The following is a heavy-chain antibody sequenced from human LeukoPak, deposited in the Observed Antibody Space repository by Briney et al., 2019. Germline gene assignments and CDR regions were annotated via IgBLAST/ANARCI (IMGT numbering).Heavy chain of an antibody. J-gene: IGHJ4*02. CDR2: IKQDGSEK. D-gene: IGHD6-19*01. V-gene: IGHV3-7*03. CDR1: GFTFSSYW. Sequence: GGSLRLSCAASGFTFSSYWMSWVRQAPGKGLEWVANIKQDGSEKYYVDSVKGRFTISRDNAKNSLYLQMNSLRAEDTAVYYCARDRGSYSSGWYREGYFDYWGQGTLVTVSS. CDR3: ARDRGSYSSGWYREGYFDY.